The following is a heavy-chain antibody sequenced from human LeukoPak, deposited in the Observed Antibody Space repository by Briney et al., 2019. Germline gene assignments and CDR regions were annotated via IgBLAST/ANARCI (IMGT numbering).Heavy chain of an antibody. D-gene: IGHD2-15*01. CDR1: GFTFSSYA. Sequence: GGSLRLSCAASGFTFSSYAMSWVRQAPGKGLEWVSALSGSGANTYYADSVKGRFTISRDNSKNTLCLQVNNLRAEDTAVYYCAKGVGCSGGTCYSGHGMDVWGQGTTVTVSS. V-gene: IGHV3-23*01. CDR3: AKGVGCSGGTCYSGHGMDV. CDR2: LSGSGANT. J-gene: IGHJ6*02.